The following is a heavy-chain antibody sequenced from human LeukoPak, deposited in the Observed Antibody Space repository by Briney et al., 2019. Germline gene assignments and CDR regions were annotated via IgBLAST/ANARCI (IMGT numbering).Heavy chain of an antibody. D-gene: IGHD3-10*01. V-gene: IGHV1-8*01. J-gene: IGHJ4*02. CDR2: MNPNSGNT. CDR1: GYTFTSYD. CDR3: ARVSSRFGELLEYYFDY. Sequence: GASVKVSCKASGYTFTSYDINWVRQATGQGLEWMGWMNPNSGNTGYAQKFQGRVTMTRSTSISTAYMELSSLRSEDTAVYYCARVSSRFGELLEYYFDYWGQGTLVTVSS.